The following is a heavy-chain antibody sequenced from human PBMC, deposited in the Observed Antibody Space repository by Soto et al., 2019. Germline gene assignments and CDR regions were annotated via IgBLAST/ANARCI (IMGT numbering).Heavy chain of an antibody. CDR2: IDGSGRNT. CDR3: AKDGGSVCSGGTCYFQAPDY. CDR1: GFSFSDYY. V-gene: IGHV3-11*01. D-gene: IGHD2-15*01. Sequence: QVQLVESGGGLVKPGGSLRLSCAASGFSFSDYYMSWIRQAPGKGLEWVSGIDGSGRNTYYADSVKGRFTISRDNSKNTLSVQMDSLRVEDTALYYCAKDGGSVCSGGTCYFQAPDYWGQGTLVTVSS. J-gene: IGHJ4*02.